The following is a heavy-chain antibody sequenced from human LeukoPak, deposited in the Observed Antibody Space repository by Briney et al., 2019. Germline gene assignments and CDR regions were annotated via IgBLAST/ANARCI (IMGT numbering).Heavy chain of an antibody. CDR2: INADNDNT. J-gene: IGHJ4*02. D-gene: IGHD1-1*01. CDR3: ARDYGLQRVFDY. Sequence: APVKVSCKASGYTFTTYAMHWVRQAPGQRLEWMGWINADNDNTKYSQKFQGRVTITRDTSASTVYMELSSPRSEDTAVYYCARDYGLQRVFDYWGQGTLVTVSS. V-gene: IGHV1-3*01. CDR1: GYTFTTYA.